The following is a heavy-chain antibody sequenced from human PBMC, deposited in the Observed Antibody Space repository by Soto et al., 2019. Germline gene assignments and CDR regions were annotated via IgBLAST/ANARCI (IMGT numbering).Heavy chain of an antibody. CDR1: GFNFNSYT. Sequence: EVQLVESGGGLVKPGGSLRLSCAASGFNFNSYTINWVRQAPGKRLEWLSSISSSGYIFSTDSVRGQFTISRDTAKNSVYLQINSQRAEDTAVYFCARDCSGGSCYPGMDVWGQGTTVTVSS. CDR2: ISSSGYI. J-gene: IGHJ6*02. V-gene: IGHV3-21*01. D-gene: IGHD2-15*01. CDR3: ARDCSGGSCYPGMDV.